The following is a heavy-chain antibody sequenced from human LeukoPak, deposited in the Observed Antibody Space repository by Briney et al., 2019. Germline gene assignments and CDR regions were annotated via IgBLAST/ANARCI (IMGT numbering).Heavy chain of an antibody. D-gene: IGHD4-17*01. CDR3: ARDLGHGHGNFDY. CDR2: IITIFGTA. Sequence: SVKVSCKASGGTFSSYAISWVREAPGQGLGWMGGIITIFGTANYSQKFQGRGTITADESTSTAYMELSSLRSEDTAVYYCARDLGHGHGNFDYWGQGTLVTLS. V-gene: IGHV1-69*13. J-gene: IGHJ4*02. CDR1: GGTFSSYA.